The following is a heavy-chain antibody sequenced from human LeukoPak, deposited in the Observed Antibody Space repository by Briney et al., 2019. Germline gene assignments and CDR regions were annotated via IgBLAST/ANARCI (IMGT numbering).Heavy chain of an antibody. CDR2: ISYDGSNK. Sequence: PGGPLRLSCAASGFTFSSYGMHWVRQAPGKGLEWVAVISYDGSNKYYADSVKGRFTISRDNSKNTLFLQMNSLRAEDTAVYYCAKDSEYQLLNNLFDPWGQGTLVTVSS. V-gene: IGHV3-30*18. J-gene: IGHJ5*02. CDR3: AKDSEYQLLNNLFDP. D-gene: IGHD2-2*01. CDR1: GFTFSSYG.